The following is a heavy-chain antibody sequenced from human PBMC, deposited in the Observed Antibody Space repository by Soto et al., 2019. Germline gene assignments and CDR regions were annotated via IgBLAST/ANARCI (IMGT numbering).Heavy chain of an antibody. Sequence: QVHLVQSGAEVKKSGASVKVSCKGSGYDFTTYGITWVRQAPGQGLEWMAWISAHNGNTDYAQKLQGRVTVTRDTSTSTAYIELRSLRSDDTAVYYCARGRYGDYWGHGALVTVSS. CDR1: GYDFTTYG. J-gene: IGHJ4*01. CDR3: ARGRYGDY. D-gene: IGHD1-1*01. V-gene: IGHV1-18*01. CDR2: ISAHNGNT.